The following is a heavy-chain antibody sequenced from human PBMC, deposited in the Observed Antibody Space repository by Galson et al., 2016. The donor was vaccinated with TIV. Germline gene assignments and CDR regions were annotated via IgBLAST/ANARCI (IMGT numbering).Heavy chain of an antibody. J-gene: IGHJ4*02. V-gene: IGHV4-30-2*01. CDR3: ARVTLHYYDSSGFSSYFDY. CDR1: GGSISSDGSS. D-gene: IGHD3-22*01. CDR2: RYHGGST. Sequence: LSLTCTVSGGSISSDGSSWSWLRQPPGKGLEWIGYRYHGGSTYCNPSLKSRVTISLDTSKNQISLMLSSVTAADTAVYFCARVTLHYYDSSGFSSYFDYWGQGTLVTVSS.